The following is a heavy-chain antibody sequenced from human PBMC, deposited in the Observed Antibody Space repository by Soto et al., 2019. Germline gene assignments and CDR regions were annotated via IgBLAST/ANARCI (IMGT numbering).Heavy chain of an antibody. CDR1: GASISGSYW. J-gene: IGHJ4*02. Sequence: SETLSLTCAASGASISGSYWWSWVRQFPGKGLEWIGEIHHTGSTNYKPSLKSRVTISVDKSKNQFSLKLTSVTAADTAVYYCARASTTLGVAIDYWGQGTLVTVSS. V-gene: IGHV4-4*02. D-gene: IGHD3-3*01. CDR2: IHHTGST. CDR3: ARASTTLGVAIDY.